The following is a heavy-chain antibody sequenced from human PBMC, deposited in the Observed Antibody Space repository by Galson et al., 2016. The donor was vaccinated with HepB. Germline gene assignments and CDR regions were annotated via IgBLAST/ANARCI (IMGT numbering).Heavy chain of an antibody. CDR3: AKDDSNGYYYFDY. CDR1: GFTFSSYG. D-gene: IGHD3-22*01. Sequence: SLRLSCAASGFTFSSYGMHWVRQAPGEGLEWVAVISYDGTNKYYGDSVKGRFTISRDNSKNTLYLQMNSLRAEDPAVYNCAKDDSNGYYYFDYWGEGTLVTVAS. V-gene: IGHV3-30*18. CDR2: ISYDGTNK. J-gene: IGHJ4*02.